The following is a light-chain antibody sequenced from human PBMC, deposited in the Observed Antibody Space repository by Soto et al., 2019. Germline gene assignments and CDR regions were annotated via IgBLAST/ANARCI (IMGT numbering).Light chain of an antibody. J-gene: IGKJ5*01. CDR2: GAS. Sequence: EMVMTQSPPILSVSPGERVTLSCRSSQSVGDNFAWFQQKPGQGPRLLIYGASTRATGNPVRFSGSGSETAFTLAISSLRSEDSAVYLCQQYNNWPITFGRGILVEI. CDR3: QQYNNWPIT. V-gene: IGKV3-15*01. CDR1: QSVGDN.